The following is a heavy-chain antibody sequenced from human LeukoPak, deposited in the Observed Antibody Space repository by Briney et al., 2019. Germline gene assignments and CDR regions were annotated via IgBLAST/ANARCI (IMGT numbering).Heavy chain of an antibody. J-gene: IGHJ4*02. CDR3: ARDGAGGGGYDGYYFDY. Sequence: SETLSLTCAVDGGSFSGYYWSWIRQPPGKGLEWIGEINHSGSTNYNPSLKSRVTISVDTSKNQFSLKLSSVTAADTAVYYCARDGAGGGGYDGYYFDYWGQGALVTVSS. CDR1: GGSFSGYY. CDR2: INHSGST. D-gene: IGHD5-12*01. V-gene: IGHV4-34*01.